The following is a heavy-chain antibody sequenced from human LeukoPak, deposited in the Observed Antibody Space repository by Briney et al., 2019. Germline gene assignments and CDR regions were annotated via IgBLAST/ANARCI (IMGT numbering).Heavy chain of an antibody. CDR1: GYSISSGYY. CDR2: IYHGGST. V-gene: IGHV4-38-2*02. D-gene: IGHD5-24*01. Sequence: SETLSLTCTVSGYSISSGYYRGWIRQPPGKGLEWIGSIYHGGSTYYNPSLKSRVTISVDTSMNQFSLKLSSVTAADTAVYYCARVKGWPPGWFDPWGQGTLVTVSS. CDR3: ARVKGWPPGWFDP. J-gene: IGHJ5*02.